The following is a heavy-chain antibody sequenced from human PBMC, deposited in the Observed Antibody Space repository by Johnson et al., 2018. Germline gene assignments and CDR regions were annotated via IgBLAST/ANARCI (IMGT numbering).Heavy chain of an antibody. CDR2: ISYDGSNK. V-gene: IGHV3-30*04. J-gene: IGHJ1*01. CDR1: GFTFSDYT. CDR3: AKDTDYYDSSGYYYEYFQH. Sequence: QVRLVESGGGVVQPGRSLRLSCATSGFTFSDYTIHWVRQAPGKGLEWVAVISYDGSNKYYADSVKGRFTISRDNSKNTLYLQMNSLRAEDTAVYYCAKDTDYYDSSGYYYEYFQHWGQGTLVTVSS. D-gene: IGHD3-22*01.